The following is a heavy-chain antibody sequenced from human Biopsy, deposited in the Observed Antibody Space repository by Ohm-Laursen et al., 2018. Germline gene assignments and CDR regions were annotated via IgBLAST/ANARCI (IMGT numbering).Heavy chain of an antibody. J-gene: IGHJ3*02. Sequence: SLRLSCTASGFAFSSYGMHWVRQAPGKGLEWVAFIWYDGFNRYYADSVKGRFTISRDNSKNTLDLQMNSLRAEDTAVYYCATSTMVRSSGHAFDIWGQGTVVTVS. CDR2: IWYDGFNR. V-gene: IGHV3-33*01. CDR1: GFAFSSYG. D-gene: IGHD3-10*01. CDR3: ATSTMVRSSGHAFDI.